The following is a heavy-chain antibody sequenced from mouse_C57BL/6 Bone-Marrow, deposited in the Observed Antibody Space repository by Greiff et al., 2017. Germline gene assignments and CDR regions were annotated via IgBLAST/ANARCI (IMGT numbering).Heavy chain of an antibody. D-gene: IGHD2-1*01. J-gene: IGHJ4*01. V-gene: IGHV1-82*01. CDR3: ARRRIYYGNYGYAMYY. CDR2: FYPGDGDT. CDR1: GYAFSSSW. Sequence: VHLVESGPELVKPGASVKISCKASGYAFSSSWMHWVKQRPGKGLEWIGRFYPGDGDTNYHGKFKGKATLTADKSSSTAYMQLSSLTSEDSAVYFCARRRIYYGNYGYAMYYWGQGTSVTVAS.